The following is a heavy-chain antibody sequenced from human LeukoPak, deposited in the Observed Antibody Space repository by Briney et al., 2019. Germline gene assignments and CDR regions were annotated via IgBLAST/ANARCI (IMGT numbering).Heavy chain of an antibody. D-gene: IGHD4-17*01. J-gene: IGHJ4*02. CDR2: INPYSGDT. V-gene: IGHV1-2*02. CDR3: ARVPQYGDYCDY. CDR1: GYTFTGYY. Sequence: GASVKVSCKASGYTFTGYYMHWVRQAPGQGLEWMGWINPYSGDTNYAQKFQGRVTMTRDTSISTAYMELSRLRSDDTAVYYCARVPQYGDYCDYWGQGTLVTVSS.